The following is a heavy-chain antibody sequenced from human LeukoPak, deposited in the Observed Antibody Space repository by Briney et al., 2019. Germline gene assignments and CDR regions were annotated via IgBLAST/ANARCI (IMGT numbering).Heavy chain of an antibody. V-gene: IGHV3-48*01. CDR2: INTGSTTI. Sequence: PGGSLRLSCAASGFTFSSHGMHWVRQAPGKGLEWVSYINTGSTTIYYADSVKGRFTISRDNAKNSVYLHLNSLGAEDTAVYYCARDSSVCEFDVWGQGTLVTVSS. D-gene: IGHD6-6*01. J-gene: IGHJ3*01. CDR3: ARDSSVCEFDV. CDR1: GFTFSSHG.